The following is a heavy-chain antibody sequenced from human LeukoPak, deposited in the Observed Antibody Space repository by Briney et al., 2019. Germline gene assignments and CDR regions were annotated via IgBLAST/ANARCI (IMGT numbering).Heavy chain of an antibody. CDR3: ARGVEPLAANTLAY. CDR2: LYSDGNT. CDR1: GFHVLSHD. V-gene: IGHV3-53*01. J-gene: IGHJ4*02. Sequence: GSLRLSFAGSGFHVLSHDMTLVRPAPGKGPEWVSVLYSDGNTKYADSVQGRFTISRDNSKNTLYLEMNSLSPDDTAVYYCARGVEPLAANTLAYWGQGTLVTVSS. D-gene: IGHD1-14*01.